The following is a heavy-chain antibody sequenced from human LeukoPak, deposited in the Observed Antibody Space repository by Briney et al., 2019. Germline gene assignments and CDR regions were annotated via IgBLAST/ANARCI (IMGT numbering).Heavy chain of an antibody. D-gene: IGHD3-3*01. CDR2: IWYDGSNK. J-gene: IGHJ4*02. Sequence: QPGRSLRLSCAASGFSFRSYGMHWVRQAPGKGLEWVAIIWYDGSNKYYADSVKGRFTISRDNSKNTLYLQVNSLRAEDTAVYYCARDGSFWRGYPYYYDYWGQGTLVTVSS. CDR1: GFSFRSYG. CDR3: ARDGSFWRGYPYYYDY. V-gene: IGHV3-33*08.